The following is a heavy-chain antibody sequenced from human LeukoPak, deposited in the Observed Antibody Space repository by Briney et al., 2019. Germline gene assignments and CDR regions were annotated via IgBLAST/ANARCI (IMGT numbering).Heavy chain of an antibody. D-gene: IGHD3-22*01. V-gene: IGHV3-43*01. CDR3: AKSGFDSSGYYWDY. CDR2: ISWDGGST. J-gene: IGHJ4*02. Sequence: GGSLRLSCAASGFTFDDYTMHWVRQAPGKGLEWVSLISWDGGSTYYADSVKGRFTISRDNSKNSLYLQMNSLRTEDTALYYCAKSGFDSSGYYWDYWGQGTLVTVSS. CDR1: GFTFDDYT.